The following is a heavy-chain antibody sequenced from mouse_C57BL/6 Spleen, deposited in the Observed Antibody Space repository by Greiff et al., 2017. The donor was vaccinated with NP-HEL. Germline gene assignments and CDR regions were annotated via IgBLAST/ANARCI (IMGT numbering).Heavy chain of an antibody. CDR3: ARSPGGDYYAMDY. Sequence: QVQLQQSGPELVKPGASVKLSCKASGYTFTSYDINWVKQRPGQGLEWIGWIYPRDGSTKYNEKFKGQATLTVDTTSSTAYMELHSLTSEDSAVYFCARSPGGDYYAMDYWGQGTSVTVSS. V-gene: IGHV1-85*01. CDR2: IYPRDGST. CDR1: GYTFTSYD. J-gene: IGHJ4*01.